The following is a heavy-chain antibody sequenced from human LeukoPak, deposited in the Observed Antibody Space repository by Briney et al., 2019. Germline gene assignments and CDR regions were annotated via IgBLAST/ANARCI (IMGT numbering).Heavy chain of an antibody. D-gene: IGHD3-16*01. CDR3: ARRPWGELDY. Sequence: SETLSLTCSVSGGSISSDCCYWAWIRQPTGKGPEWIGSIYYLGTTHYNPSLKSRVTISVDTSRNQFSLKLTSVTAADTAVYFCARRPWGELDYWGQGALVTVSS. V-gene: IGHV4-39*01. CDR1: GGSISSDCCY. J-gene: IGHJ4*02. CDR2: IYYLGTT.